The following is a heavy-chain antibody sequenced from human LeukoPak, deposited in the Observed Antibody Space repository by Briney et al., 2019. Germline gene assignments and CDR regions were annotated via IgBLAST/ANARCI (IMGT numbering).Heavy chain of an antibody. CDR3: ARDRVSGYSDYFDY. V-gene: IGHV4-61*02. Sequence: SQTLSLTCTLSGGSISSGSYYWSWIRQPAGKGLEWIGRIYTSGSTNYNPSLKSRVTISVDTSKNQFSLKLSSVTAADTAVYYCARDRVSGYSDYFDYWGQGTLVTVSS. D-gene: IGHD1-26*01. CDR2: IYTSGST. J-gene: IGHJ4*02. CDR1: GGSISSGSYY.